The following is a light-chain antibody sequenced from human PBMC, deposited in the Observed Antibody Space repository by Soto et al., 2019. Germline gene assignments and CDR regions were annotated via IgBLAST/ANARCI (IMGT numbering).Light chain of an antibody. Sequence: TPSAGTLSLFPGGRATLSCSSSRSVSSSYLAWYQQKPGKAPRLLIYDASNRATGIPARFSGSGSGTDFTLTISSLEPEDFAVYYCQQRSNWPITFGQGTRLEIK. CDR3: QQRSNWPIT. CDR1: RSVSSSY. J-gene: IGKJ5*01. CDR2: DAS. V-gene: IGKV3D-20*02.